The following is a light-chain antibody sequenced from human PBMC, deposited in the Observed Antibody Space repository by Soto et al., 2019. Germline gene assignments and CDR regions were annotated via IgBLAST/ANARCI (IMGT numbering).Light chain of an antibody. J-gene: IGKJ1*01. CDR2: DAS. CDR1: QSVSTS. Sequence: IVLTQSPVTLALSPGERAVLSCRASQSVSTSIAWYQHKPGQAPRLFIYDASKRAPGIPARFSGSGSGTDFTLTISSLEPEDLAVYYCQVRDVWPSFGQGTKVEIK. V-gene: IGKV3-11*01. CDR3: QVRDVWPS.